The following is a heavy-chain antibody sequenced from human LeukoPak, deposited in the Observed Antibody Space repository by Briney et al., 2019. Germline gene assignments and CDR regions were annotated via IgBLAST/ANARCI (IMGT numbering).Heavy chain of an antibody. CDR3: ARDNYYGSGSRHNWFDP. D-gene: IGHD3-10*01. CDR2: IIPFLGIV. Sequence: EASVNVSSKASLNTFINYALRWVRQTPGQGLELMGRIIPFLGIVNHAQKFQGRVTIIADKSTTTAYMELSSLKSEDTAIYYCARDNYYGSGSRHNWFDPWGQGTLVTVSS. CDR1: LNTFINYA. J-gene: IGHJ5*02. V-gene: IGHV1-69*04.